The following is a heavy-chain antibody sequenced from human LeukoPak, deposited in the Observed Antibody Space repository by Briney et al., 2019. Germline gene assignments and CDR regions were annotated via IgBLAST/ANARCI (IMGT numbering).Heavy chain of an antibody. Sequence: GGSLRLSCAASGFTFSNYWMHWVRQAPGKGLEWVAVISYDGSNKYYADSVRGRFTISRDNSKNTLYLQMNSLRAEDTAVYYCANPAALDYWGQGTLVTVSS. V-gene: IGHV3-30*18. CDR1: GFTFSNYW. CDR2: ISYDGSNK. CDR3: ANPAALDY. J-gene: IGHJ4*02. D-gene: IGHD6-13*01.